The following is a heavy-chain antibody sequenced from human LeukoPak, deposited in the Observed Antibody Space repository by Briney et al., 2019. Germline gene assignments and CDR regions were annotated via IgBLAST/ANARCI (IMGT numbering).Heavy chain of an antibody. CDR2: ISSDGTTK. Sequence: GGSLRLSCVASGFTLSSHVMHWVRQAPGKGLEWVALISSDGTTKYNADSVEGRFTISRDTSMDTLYLQMNSLRVDDTSVYYCARGISSPRSVAFDVWGQGTMVTVS. V-gene: IGHV3-30-3*01. CDR1: GFTLSSHV. J-gene: IGHJ3*01. D-gene: IGHD3-3*01. CDR3: ARGISSPRSVAFDV.